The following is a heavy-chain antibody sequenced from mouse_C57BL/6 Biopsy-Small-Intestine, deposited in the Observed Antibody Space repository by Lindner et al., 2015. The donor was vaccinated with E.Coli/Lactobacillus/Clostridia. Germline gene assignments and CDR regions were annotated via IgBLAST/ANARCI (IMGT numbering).Heavy chain of an antibody. J-gene: IGHJ1*03. CDR1: GYAFSSYW. V-gene: IGHV1-80*01. CDR3: ARLYGSSPYWYFDV. Sequence: VQLQESGAELVKPGASVKISCKVSGYAFSSYWMNWVKQRPGKGLEWIGQIYPGDGDTNYNGKFKGKATLTADKSSSTAYMQLSSLTSEDSAVYFCARLYGSSPYWYFDVWGTGTTVTVSS. CDR2: IYPGDGDT. D-gene: IGHD1-1*01.